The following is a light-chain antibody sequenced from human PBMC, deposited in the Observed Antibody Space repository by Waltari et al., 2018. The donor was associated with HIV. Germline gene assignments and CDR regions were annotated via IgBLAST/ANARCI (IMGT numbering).Light chain of an antibody. CDR3: CSYTSSDTWV. V-gene: IGLV2-14*03. CDR1: GKDLGAYDY. Sequence: QSDLTQPDSVSGSPGQSVTVSRSGSGKDLGAYDYVSWFQKPPDKAPQLLIFDVSKRPSGISDRFSASKSGNTASLTISGLQPEDEADYFCCSYTSSDTWVFGGGTKVTVL. CDR2: DVS. J-gene: IGLJ3*02.